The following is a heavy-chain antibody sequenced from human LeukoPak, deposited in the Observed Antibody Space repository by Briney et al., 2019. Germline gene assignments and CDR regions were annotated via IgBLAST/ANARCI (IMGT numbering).Heavy chain of an antibody. D-gene: IGHD2-2*01. V-gene: IGHV3-23*01. CDR3: ARDPYCSSTSCYDAFDI. CDR1: GFTFSSYA. J-gene: IGHJ3*02. CDR2: ISATGGSI. Sequence: GGSLRLSCAASGFTFSSYAMSWVRQAPGKGLEWVSTISATGGSIYYADSVKGRFTISRDNSKNTLYLQMNSLRAEDTAVYYCARDPYCSSTSCYDAFDIWGQGTMVTVSS.